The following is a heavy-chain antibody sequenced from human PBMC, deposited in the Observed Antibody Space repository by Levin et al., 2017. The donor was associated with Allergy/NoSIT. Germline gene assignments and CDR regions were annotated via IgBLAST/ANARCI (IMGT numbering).Heavy chain of an antibody. Sequence: ASVKVSCKVSGYTLIGLSMHWVRQSPGQGLEWMGGFDPDDGETIYAQKFQGRLTLTEDTSTDTAYMEMRSLRSEDTAVYYCAPPENFGGDSGRSPYHYGLDVWGQGTTVTVTS. CDR3: APPENFGGDSGRSPYHYGLDV. CDR2: FDPDDGET. J-gene: IGHJ6*02. D-gene: IGHD4-23*01. CDR1: GYTLIGLS. V-gene: IGHV1-24*01.